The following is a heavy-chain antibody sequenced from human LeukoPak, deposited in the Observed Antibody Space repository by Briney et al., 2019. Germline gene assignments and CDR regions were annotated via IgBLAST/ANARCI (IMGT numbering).Heavy chain of an antibody. V-gene: IGHV4-59*01. J-gene: IGHJ5*02. Sequence: SETLSLTCTVSGASISSYYWNWIRQPPGKGLERIGYIYYSGGTNYNPSLKSRVTISVDTSKNQFSLKLSSVTAADTAVYYCARRNTVTSFDPWGQGTLVTVSS. D-gene: IGHD4-11*01. CDR2: IYYSGGT. CDR3: ARRNTVTSFDP. CDR1: GASISSYY.